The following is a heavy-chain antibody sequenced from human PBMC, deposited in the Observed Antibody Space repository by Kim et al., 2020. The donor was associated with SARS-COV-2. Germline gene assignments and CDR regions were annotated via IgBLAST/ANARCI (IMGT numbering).Heavy chain of an antibody. CDR3: ANIIVGATIRHPYYGMDV. J-gene: IGHJ6*02. D-gene: IGHD1-26*01. V-gene: IGHV3-21*01. Sequence: GGSLRLSCAASGFTFSSYSMNWVRQAPGKGLEWVSSISSSSSYIYYADSVKGRFTISRDNAKNSLYLQMNSLRAEDTAVYYCANIIVGATIRHPYYGMDVWGQGTTVTVSS. CDR2: ISSSSSYI. CDR1: GFTFSSYS.